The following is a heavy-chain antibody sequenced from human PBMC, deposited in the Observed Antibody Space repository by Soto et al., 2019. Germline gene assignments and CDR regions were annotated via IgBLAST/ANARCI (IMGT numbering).Heavy chain of an antibody. CDR2: ISFNGNSL. J-gene: IGHJ4*02. CDR3: ARTFDAITYYFDY. V-gene: IGHV3-30-3*01. D-gene: IGHD3-9*01. Sequence: AGGSLRLSCTASEFSFSGYAMHWIRQSPGKGLEWVAVISFNGNSLHYADSVKDRFTISRDNSKSTLYLQMNNMRTEDTAVYYCARTFDAITYYFDYWGQGTLVTVSS. CDR1: EFSFSGYA.